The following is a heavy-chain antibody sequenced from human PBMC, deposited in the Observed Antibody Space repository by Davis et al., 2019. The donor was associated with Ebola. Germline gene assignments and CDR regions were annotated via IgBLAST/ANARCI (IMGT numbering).Heavy chain of an antibody. D-gene: IGHD1-1*01. Sequence: GESLKISCAASGLTFSSYNMNWVRQAPGKGLEWISFITSSSNTIYYADSVKGRFTISRDNAKGSLYLQMNSLSDEDTAVYYCARDGVQLGILAYWGQGTLVTVSS. CDR3: ARDGVQLGILAY. J-gene: IGHJ4*02. V-gene: IGHV3-48*02. CDR2: ITSSSNTI. CDR1: GLTFSSYN.